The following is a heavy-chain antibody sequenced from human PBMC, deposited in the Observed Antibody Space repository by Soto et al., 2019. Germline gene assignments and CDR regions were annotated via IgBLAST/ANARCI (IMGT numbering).Heavy chain of an antibody. CDR3: ARDYFDSSDYTTNWFDP. CDR1: GDSITSNSYF. J-gene: IGHJ5*02. V-gene: IGHV4-39*01. Sequence: SETLSLTCTVSGDSITSNSYFWAWIRQPPGEGLEWIGSIYHTGNAYYNPSLKSRVTIFVDTSKNQFSLKLTSVTAADTALYYCARDYFDSSDYTTNWFDPWGQGSLVTVS. D-gene: IGHD3-22*01. CDR2: IYHTGNA.